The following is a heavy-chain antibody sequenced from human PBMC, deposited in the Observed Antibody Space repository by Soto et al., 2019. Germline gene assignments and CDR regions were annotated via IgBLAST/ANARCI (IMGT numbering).Heavy chain of an antibody. Sequence: GGSLRLSCAASGFTFSSYWMSWFRQAPGKGLGWVANIKQDGSEKYYVDSVKGRFTISRDNAKNSLYLQMNSLRAEDTAVYYCAREGALGDPELGYYGSGSYLGYFDYWGQGTLVTVSS. D-gene: IGHD3-10*01. J-gene: IGHJ4*02. V-gene: IGHV3-7*01. CDR1: GFTFSSYW. CDR3: AREGALGDPELGYYGSGSYLGYFDY. CDR2: IKQDGSEK.